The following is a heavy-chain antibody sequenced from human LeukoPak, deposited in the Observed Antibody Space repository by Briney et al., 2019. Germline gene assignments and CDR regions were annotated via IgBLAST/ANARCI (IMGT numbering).Heavy chain of an antibody. CDR1: GGTFSSYA. CDR2: IIPIFGTA. Sequence: SVKVSCRASGGTFSSYAISWVRQAPGQGLEWMGGIIPIFGTANYAQKFQGRVTITADKSTSTAYMELSSLRSEDTAVYYCARVLAAAGTVWFDPWGQGTLVTVSS. CDR3: ARVLAAAGTVWFDP. V-gene: IGHV1-69*06. D-gene: IGHD6-13*01. J-gene: IGHJ5*02.